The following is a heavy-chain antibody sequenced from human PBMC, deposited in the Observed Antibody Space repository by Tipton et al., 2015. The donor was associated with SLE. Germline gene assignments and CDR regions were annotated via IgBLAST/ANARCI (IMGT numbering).Heavy chain of an antibody. Sequence: LRLSCTVSGGSISSSGYYWGWIRQPPGKGLEWIGSIFYNGNTYYSPSLKSRVTISLDTSKNQFSLKLNSVTAADTAVYYCARHCQLYSFVYCGLGTLVSVSS. D-gene: IGHD5-24*01. CDR1: GGSISSSGYY. CDR3: ARHCQLYSFVY. CDR2: IFYNGNT. J-gene: IGHJ4*02. V-gene: IGHV4-39*07.